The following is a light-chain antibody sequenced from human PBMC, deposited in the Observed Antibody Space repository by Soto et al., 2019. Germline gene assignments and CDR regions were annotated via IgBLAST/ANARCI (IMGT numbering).Light chain of an antibody. J-gene: IGLJ1*01. CDR1: SSDVGSYNL. V-gene: IGLV2-23*02. Sequence: QSALTQPASVSGSPGQSITISCTGTSSDVGSYNLVSWYQQHPGKAPKLMIYEVSKRPSGVSNRFSGSKSGNTASLTNSGLQAEDEADYYCCSYAGSSPLYVFGTGTKLTVL. CDR3: CSYAGSSPLYV. CDR2: EVS.